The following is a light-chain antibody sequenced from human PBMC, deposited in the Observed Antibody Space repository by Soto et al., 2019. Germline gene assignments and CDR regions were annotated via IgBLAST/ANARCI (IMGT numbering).Light chain of an antibody. J-gene: IGKJ2*01. Sequence: DIQMTQSPSTLSASVGDRVTITCRASQSISSWLAWYQQKPGKAPKLLIYKASSLESGVPSRFSGSGSGTEFTLHIRSLQPDDFAAYDSQQYNSYPPMYTFVQGTKLEIK. CDR3: QQYNSYPPMYT. V-gene: IGKV1-5*03. CDR2: KAS. CDR1: QSISSW.